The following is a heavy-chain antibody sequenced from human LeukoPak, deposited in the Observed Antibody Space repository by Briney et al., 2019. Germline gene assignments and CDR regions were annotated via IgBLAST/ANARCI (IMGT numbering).Heavy chain of an antibody. V-gene: IGHV4-39*01. Sequence: SETLSLTCTVSGGSISSSDYYWGWIRQPPGKGLEWIASIYYSGSTNYNPPLQSRVTTSVDTSKNQFSLKLSSVTAADTAVYYCARHRRAADILFFDYWGQGTLVTVSS. CDR1: GGSISSSDYY. D-gene: IGHD6-13*01. CDR3: ARHRRAADILFFDY. J-gene: IGHJ4*02. CDR2: IYYSGST.